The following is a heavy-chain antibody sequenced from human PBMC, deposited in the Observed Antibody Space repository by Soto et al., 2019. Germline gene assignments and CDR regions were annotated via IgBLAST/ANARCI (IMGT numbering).Heavy chain of an antibody. Sequence: GGSLRLSCETSGFTFSNYGMSWVRQAPGKGLEWVSAISGSGGSTYYADSVKGRFTISRDNSKNTLYLQMNSLRAEDTAVYYCARGRSYYGWYFDLWGRCTLVTVSA. V-gene: IGHV3-23*01. J-gene: IGHJ2*01. CDR1: GFTFSNYG. CDR3: ARGRSYYGWYFDL. CDR2: ISGSGGST. D-gene: IGHD1-26*01.